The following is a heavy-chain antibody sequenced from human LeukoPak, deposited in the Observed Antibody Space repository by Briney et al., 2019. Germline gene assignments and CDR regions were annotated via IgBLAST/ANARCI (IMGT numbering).Heavy chain of an antibody. D-gene: IGHD3-10*01. J-gene: IGHJ4*02. CDR1: GFTFDDYT. V-gene: IGHV3-43*01. CDR2: ISWDGGST. Sequence: PGGSLRLSCAASGFTFDDYTMHWVRQAPGKGLEWVSLISWDGGSTYYADSVKGRFTISRDNSKNSLYLQMNSLRTEGTALYYCAKDAGGFGAAGPDYWGQGTLVTVSS. CDR3: AKDAGGFGAAGPDY.